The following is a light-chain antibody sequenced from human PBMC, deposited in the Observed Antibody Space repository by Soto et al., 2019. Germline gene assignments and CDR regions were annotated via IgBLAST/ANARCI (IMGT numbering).Light chain of an antibody. V-gene: IGKV1-5*03. CDR2: EAS. CDR3: QQYSSYSPYT. Sequence: DIQMTQSPFTVSASVGDRVTITCRASQTVYSWLAWYQQKPGKAPKLLISEASTLQSGVPSRFTGSGSGTEFTLAISRLQPDDFATYYCQQYSSYSPYTFGQGTKVEI. J-gene: IGKJ2*01. CDR1: QTVYSW.